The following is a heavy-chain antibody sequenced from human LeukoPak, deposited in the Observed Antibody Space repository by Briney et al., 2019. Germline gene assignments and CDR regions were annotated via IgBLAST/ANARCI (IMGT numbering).Heavy chain of an antibody. J-gene: IGHJ5*02. Sequence: PGRSLRLSCAASGFTFSSYAMHWVRQAPGKGLEWVAVISYDGNNKYYADSVKGRFTISRDNSKNTLSLQMNSLRAEDTAVYYCARAIFIAVPGGGDNWFDPWGQGTLVTVSS. CDR1: GFTFSSYA. D-gene: IGHD6-19*01. V-gene: IGHV3-30-3*01. CDR2: ISYDGNNK. CDR3: ARAIFIAVPGGGDNWFDP.